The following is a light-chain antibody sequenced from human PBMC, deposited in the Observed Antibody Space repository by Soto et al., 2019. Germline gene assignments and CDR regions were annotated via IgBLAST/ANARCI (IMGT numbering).Light chain of an antibody. CDR1: SSDVGGYNY. V-gene: IGLV2-8*01. CDR3: SSYAGSNNLGV. Sequence: SALTQPPSASGSPGQSVTISCTGTSSDVGGYNYVSWYQQHPGKAPERMIYEVSKRPSGVPDRFSGSKSGNTASLNVSGLQAEDEADYYCSSYAGSNNLGVFGTGTKLTVL. J-gene: IGLJ1*01. CDR2: EVS.